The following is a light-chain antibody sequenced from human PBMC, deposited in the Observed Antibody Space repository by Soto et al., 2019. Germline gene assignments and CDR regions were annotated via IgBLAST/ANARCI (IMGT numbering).Light chain of an antibody. CDR1: SSDVGGYNY. CDR2: DVH. V-gene: IGLV2-14*01. CDR3: GSYTSSSTYV. J-gene: IGLJ1*01. Sequence: QSALTQPASVSASPGQSITISCTGTSSDVGGYNYVSWYQQHPGKPPKLMIYDVHNRPSGLSNRFSGSKSGNTASLTISGLQAEDEAEYYRGSYTSSSTYVFGTGTKLTVL.